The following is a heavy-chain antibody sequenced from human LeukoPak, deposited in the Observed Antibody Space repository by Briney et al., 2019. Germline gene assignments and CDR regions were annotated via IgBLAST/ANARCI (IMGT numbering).Heavy chain of an antibody. Sequence: SVKVPCKASGGTFSSYAISWVRQAPGQGLEWMGGIIPIFGTANYAQKFQGRVTITADKSTSTAYMELSSLRSEDTAVYYCARDVCSSTSCWFDPWGQGTLVTVSS. CDR1: GGTFSSYA. D-gene: IGHD2-2*01. J-gene: IGHJ5*02. CDR2: IIPIFGTA. V-gene: IGHV1-69*06. CDR3: ARDVCSSTSCWFDP.